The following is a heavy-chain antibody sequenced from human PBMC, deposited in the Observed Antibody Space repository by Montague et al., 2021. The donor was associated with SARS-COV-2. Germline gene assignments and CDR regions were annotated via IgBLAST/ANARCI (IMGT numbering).Heavy chain of an antibody. J-gene: IGHJ6*02. CDR2: VDPREST. CDR1: GGSISSYY. Sequence: SETLSLTCTVSGGSISSYYWSWIRQPAGKGLEWIGSVDPRESTXXXHTXXXQVPMSVDTSKNQFHLKLSSVTAADTAVCECARDHMTILFMVYYYGMDVWGQGTTVTVSS. D-gene: IGHD4/OR15-4a*01. CDR3: ARDHMTILFMVYYYGMDV. V-gene: IGHV4-4*07.